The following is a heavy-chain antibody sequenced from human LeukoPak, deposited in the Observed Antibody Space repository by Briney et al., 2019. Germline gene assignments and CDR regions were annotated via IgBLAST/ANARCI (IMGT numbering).Heavy chain of an antibody. V-gene: IGHV1-18*01. CDR2: IGAYNGNT. CDR1: GYTFTSYG. D-gene: IGHD3-22*01. J-gene: IGHJ4*02. CDR3: ARAPRTYYYDSSGYYF. Sequence: ASVKVSCKASGYTFTSYGISWVRQAPGQGLEWMGWIGAYNGNTNYAQKLQGRVTMTTDTSTSTAYMELRSLRSDDTAVYYCARAPRTYYYDSSGYYFWGQGTLVTVSS.